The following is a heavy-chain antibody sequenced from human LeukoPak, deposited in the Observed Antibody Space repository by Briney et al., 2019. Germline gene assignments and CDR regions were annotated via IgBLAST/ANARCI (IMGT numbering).Heavy chain of an antibody. CDR1: GFIFTSYW. D-gene: IGHD5-24*01. CDR2: IKQDGSEI. Sequence: GGSLRLSCAASGFIFTSYWMSWVRQAPGKGLEWVANIKQDGSEIHYVDSVKGRFTISRDNAKNSLSLQMNSLRAEDTAVYYCARQAATMGRFYFDYWGQGTLVTVSS. CDR3: ARQAATMGRFYFDY. J-gene: IGHJ4*02. V-gene: IGHV3-7*03.